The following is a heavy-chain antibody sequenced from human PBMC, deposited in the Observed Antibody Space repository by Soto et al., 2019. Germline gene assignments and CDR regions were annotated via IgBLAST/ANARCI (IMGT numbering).Heavy chain of an antibody. Sequence: QVQLQQWGAGLLKPSETLSLTCAVYGGSFSGYYWSWIRQPPGKGLEWIGEINHSGSTNYNPSLKSRVTISVDTSKNQFSMKLSYVSDADTAVYYCARGRSIAVAGTYYYYMDVWGKGTTVTVSS. CDR3: ARGRSIAVAGTYYYYMDV. CDR1: GGSFSGYY. D-gene: IGHD6-19*01. J-gene: IGHJ6*03. V-gene: IGHV4-34*01. CDR2: INHSGST.